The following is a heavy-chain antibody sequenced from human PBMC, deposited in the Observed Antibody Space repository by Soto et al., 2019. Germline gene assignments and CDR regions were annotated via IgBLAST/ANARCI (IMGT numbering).Heavy chain of an antibody. D-gene: IGHD3-10*01. J-gene: IGHJ4*02. Sequence: QVQLVESGGGGVQPGRSLRLSCAASGFTSSSYGMHGVRQAPGKRLEWVSVIWYDGSNTYYADSVKGRFTIYRDNFKNTLYLQMTSLRAEDTAVYYCASGWCGELLEFVFDYWGQGPLVTVSS. CDR2: IWYDGSNT. CDR3: ASGWCGELLEFVFDY. V-gene: IGHV3-33*01. CDR1: GFTSSSYG.